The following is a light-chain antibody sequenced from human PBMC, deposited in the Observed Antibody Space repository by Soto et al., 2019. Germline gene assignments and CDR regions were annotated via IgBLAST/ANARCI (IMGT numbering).Light chain of an antibody. CDR3: QVWDSSTRV. CDR1: RLGNKY. CDR2: QDS. V-gene: IGLV3-1*01. J-gene: IGLJ3*02. Sequence: SYELTQPPSVSVSPGQTASITCSGDRLGNKYACCYQQKPGQSPVLVIYQDSKRPSGIPERFSGSNSGNTATLTISGTQAMDEADYYCQVWDSSTRVFGGGTKLTVL.